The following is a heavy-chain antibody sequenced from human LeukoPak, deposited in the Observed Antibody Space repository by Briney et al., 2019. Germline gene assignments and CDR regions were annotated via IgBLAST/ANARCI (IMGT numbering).Heavy chain of an antibody. CDR2: MYSGGST. V-gene: IGHV3-53*01. CDR3: ARELGTYDSSGYYPFGY. CDR1: GFTVSSNY. J-gene: IGHJ4*02. D-gene: IGHD3-22*01. Sequence: PGGSLRLSCAASGFTVSSNYMSWVRQAAGKGLEWVSVMYSGGSTYYADSVKGRFTISRDNSKNTLYLQMNSLRAEDTAVYYCARELGTYDSSGYYPFGYWGQGTLVTVSS.